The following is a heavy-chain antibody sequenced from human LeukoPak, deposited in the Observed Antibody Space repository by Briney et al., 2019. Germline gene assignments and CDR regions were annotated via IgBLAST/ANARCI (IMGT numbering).Heavy chain of an antibody. J-gene: IGHJ4*02. CDR1: GGSFSGYY. V-gene: IGHV4-34*01. CDR3: AREDGSGSLSEWGFDY. Sequence: PSETLSLTCAVYGGSFSGYYWSWIRQPPGKGLEWIGEINHSGSTNYNPSLKSRVTISVDTSKNQFSLKLSSVTAADTAVYYCAREDGSGSLSEWGFDYWGQGTLVTVSS. CDR2: INHSGST. D-gene: IGHD3-10*01.